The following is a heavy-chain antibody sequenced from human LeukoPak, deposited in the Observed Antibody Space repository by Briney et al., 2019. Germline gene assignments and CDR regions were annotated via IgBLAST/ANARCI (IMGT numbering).Heavy chain of an antibody. D-gene: IGHD3-10*01. CDR2: ISGSSAHI. CDR3: ARDRGYYYESGGLSYYFDY. CDR1: GFSFSTYS. J-gene: IGHJ4*02. V-gene: IGHV3-21*01. Sequence: GGSLRLSCAASGFSFSTYSMNWVRQAPGKGLEWVSSISGSSAHIFYADSVKGRFTISRDNAKNSLYLQMNSLRAEDTAVYYCARDRGYYYESGGLSYYFDYWGQGTLVTVSS.